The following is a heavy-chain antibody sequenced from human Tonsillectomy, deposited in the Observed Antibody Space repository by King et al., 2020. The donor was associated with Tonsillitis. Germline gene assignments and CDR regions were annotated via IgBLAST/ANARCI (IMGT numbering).Heavy chain of an antibody. CDR1: GFTFTSYS. Sequence: EVQLVESGGGLVQPGGSLRLSCAASGFTFTSYSMNWVRQAPGKGLEWVSYICSSSSTIYYADSVKGRFTISRDNAKNSLYLQMNSLRAEDTAVYYCARGPAGYYYDSSGYKYYYYMDVWGKGTTVTVSS. CDR3: ARGPAGYYYDSSGYKYYYYMDV. CDR2: ICSSSSTI. D-gene: IGHD3-22*01. J-gene: IGHJ6*03. V-gene: IGHV3-48*01.